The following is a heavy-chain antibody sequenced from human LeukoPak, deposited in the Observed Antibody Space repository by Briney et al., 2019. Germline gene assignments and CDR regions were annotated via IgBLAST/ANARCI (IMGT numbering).Heavy chain of an antibody. V-gene: IGHV3-53*01. CDR3: ARDIAYNYDSSGYSYVY. CDR1: GFSVSSDF. Sequence: GGSLRLSCAACGFSVSSDFMSWVRQAPGKGLEWVSIIYSGGSTHYADSVKGRFTISRDNSKNTLYLQMSSLRAEDTAVYYCARDIAYNYDSSGYSYVYWGQGTLVTVSS. J-gene: IGHJ4*02. CDR2: IYSGGST. D-gene: IGHD3-22*01.